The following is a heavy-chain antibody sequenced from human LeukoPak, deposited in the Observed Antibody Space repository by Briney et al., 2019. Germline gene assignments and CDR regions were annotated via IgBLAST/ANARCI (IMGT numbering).Heavy chain of an antibody. V-gene: IGHV4-34*01. Sequence: MTSETLSLTCAVYGGSFSGYYWSWIRQPPGKGLEWIGEINHSGSTNYNPSLKSRVTISVDTSKNQFSLKLSSVTAADTAMYYCAREVADYGGYYYYHYMDVWGKGTTVTISS. J-gene: IGHJ6*03. CDR1: GGSFSGYY. CDR3: AREVADYGGYYYYHYMDV. D-gene: IGHD4-23*01. CDR2: INHSGST.